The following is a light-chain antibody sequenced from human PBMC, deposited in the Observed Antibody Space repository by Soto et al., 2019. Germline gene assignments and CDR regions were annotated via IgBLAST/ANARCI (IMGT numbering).Light chain of an antibody. V-gene: IGLV2-8*01. J-gene: IGLJ2*01. CDR1: SSDVGGYNF. CDR2: EVS. Sequence: QSALTQPPSASGSPGQSVTISCTGTSSDVGGYNFVSWYQQHPGKAPKLMIYEVSKRPSGVPDRFSGSKSGNTASLTVSGLQADDEADYYCTSSAGSNIPVVFGGGTQLTVL. CDR3: TSSAGSNIPVV.